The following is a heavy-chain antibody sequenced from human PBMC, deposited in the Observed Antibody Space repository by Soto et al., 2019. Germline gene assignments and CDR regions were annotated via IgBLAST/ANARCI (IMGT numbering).Heavy chain of an antibody. CDR1: GFTVSSNY. J-gene: IGHJ6*02. Sequence: GSLRLSCAASGFTVSSNYMSWVRQAPGKGLEWVSVIYSGGSTYYADSVKGRFTISRDNSKNTLYLQMNSLRAEDTAVYYCARARTGYPYYYYGMDVWGQGTTVTVSS. CDR3: ARARTGYPYYYYGMDV. V-gene: IGHV3-53*01. D-gene: IGHD3-9*01. CDR2: IYSGGST.